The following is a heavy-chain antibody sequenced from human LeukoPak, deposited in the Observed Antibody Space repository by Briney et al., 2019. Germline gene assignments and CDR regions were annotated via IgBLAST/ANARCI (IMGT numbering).Heavy chain of an antibody. D-gene: IGHD6-6*01. CDR3: ARASIAASSRFDP. V-gene: IGHV4-38-2*02. CDR1: GYSISSGYY. Sequence: SETLSLTCTVSGYSISSGYYWGWIRQPPGKGLEWIGSIYHSGSTYYNPSLKSRVTISVDTSKNQFSLKLSSVTAADTAVYYCARASIAASSRFDPWGQGTLVTVSS. J-gene: IGHJ5*02. CDR2: IYHSGST.